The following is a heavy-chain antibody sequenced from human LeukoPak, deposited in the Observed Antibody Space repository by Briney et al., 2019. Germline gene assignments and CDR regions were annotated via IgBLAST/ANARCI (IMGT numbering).Heavy chain of an antibody. D-gene: IGHD3-9*01. CDR2: IYDGGST. CDR3: ARHSFDYDMLTGNPNYYYGMDV. J-gene: IGHJ6*02. V-gene: IGHV4-59*01. Sequence: SETLSLTCTVSGGSISGYYWSWIRQPRGKGLGWIAYIYDGGSTTYNPSLKNRVTISVDTSKNQFYLRLSSVTAADTAVYYCARHSFDYDMLTGNPNYYYGMDVWGQGTTVTVSS. CDR1: GGSISGYY.